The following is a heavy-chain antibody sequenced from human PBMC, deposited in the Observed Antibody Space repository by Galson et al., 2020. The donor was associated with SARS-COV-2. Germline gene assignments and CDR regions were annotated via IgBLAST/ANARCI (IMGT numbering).Heavy chain of an antibody. CDR2: IYYSGST. CDR1: GGSISSSSYY. V-gene: IGHV4-39*07. J-gene: IGHJ5*02. Sequence: SETLSLTCTVSGGSISSSSYYWGWIRQPPGKGLEWIGSIYYSGSTYYNPSLKSRVTISVDTSKNQFSLKLSSVTAADTAVYYCARSIALWFGELIGLNTKNDWFDPWGQGTLVTVSS. D-gene: IGHD3-10*01. CDR3: ARSIALWFGELIGLNTKNDWFDP.